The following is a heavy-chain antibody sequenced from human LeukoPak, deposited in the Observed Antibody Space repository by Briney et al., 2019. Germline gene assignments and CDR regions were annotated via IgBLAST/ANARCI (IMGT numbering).Heavy chain of an antibody. Sequence: GGSLRLSCAASGFTFTNYAMTWVRQAPGKGLEWVSSISASGLMTYYADSVKGRFTVSRDNSKNSLYLQMSSLTAADTAVYYCAKDRSIGTYYTFDHWGQGTLVTVSS. CDR2: ISASGLMT. V-gene: IGHV3-23*01. D-gene: IGHD1-26*01. CDR1: GFTFTNYA. CDR3: AKDRSIGTYYTFDH. J-gene: IGHJ4*02.